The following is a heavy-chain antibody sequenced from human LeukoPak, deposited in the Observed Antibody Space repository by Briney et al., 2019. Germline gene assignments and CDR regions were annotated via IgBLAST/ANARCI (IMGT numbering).Heavy chain of an antibody. CDR3: ARECSSGWSD. V-gene: IGHV3-7*01. Sequence: PGGSLRLSCAASGFTFSSYWMNWVRQAPGKGLEWVADIRQNGSDKYYADSVKGRFTISRDNAKNTLYLQMNSLRAEDTAVYYCARECSSGWSDWGQGTLVTVSS. CDR1: GFTFSSYW. J-gene: IGHJ4*02. CDR2: IRQNGSDK. D-gene: IGHD6-19*01.